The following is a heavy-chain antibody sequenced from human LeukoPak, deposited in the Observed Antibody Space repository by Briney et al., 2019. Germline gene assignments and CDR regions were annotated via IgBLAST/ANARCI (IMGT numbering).Heavy chain of an antibody. Sequence: ASVKVSCTASGYTFTSYGISWVRQAPGQGLEWMGWISAYNGNTNYAQKLQGRVTMTTDTSTSTAYMELRSLRSDDTAVYYCARVYYDSSGPGEDAFDIWGQGTMVTVSS. CDR3: ARVYYDSSGPGEDAFDI. J-gene: IGHJ3*02. CDR1: GYTFTSYG. D-gene: IGHD3-22*01. CDR2: ISAYNGNT. V-gene: IGHV1-18*01.